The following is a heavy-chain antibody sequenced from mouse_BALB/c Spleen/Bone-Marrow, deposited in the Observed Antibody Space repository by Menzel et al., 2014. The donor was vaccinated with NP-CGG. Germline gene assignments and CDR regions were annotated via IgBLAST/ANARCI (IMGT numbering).Heavy chain of an antibody. J-gene: IGHJ4*01. V-gene: IGHV1-80*01. CDR1: GYAFSSYW. D-gene: IGHD1-1*01. CDR2: IYPGDGDT. Sequence: QVQLKESGAELVRPGSSVKISCKASGYAFSSYWMNWVKQRPGQGLEWIGQIYPGDGDTNYNGKFKGKATLTADKSSSTAYMQLSSVTSEDSAVYFCARWITTVVAPYVMDYWGQGTSVTVSS. CDR3: ARWITTVVAPYVMDY.